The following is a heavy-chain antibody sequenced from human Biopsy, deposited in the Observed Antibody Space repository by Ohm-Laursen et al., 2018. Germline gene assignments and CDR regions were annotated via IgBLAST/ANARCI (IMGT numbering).Heavy chain of an antibody. Sequence: SETLSLTWAVSGGSISGYHWSWIRKSPGKGLEWLSYISYTGGITSNPSLNGRATMSLDTSKNQFSLRLIYVTAADTAAYFCARMPHFDYWGQGILVTVSS. V-gene: IGHV4-59*01. D-gene: IGHD2-2*01. CDR3: ARMPHFDY. CDR2: ISYTGGI. J-gene: IGHJ4*02. CDR1: GGSISGYH.